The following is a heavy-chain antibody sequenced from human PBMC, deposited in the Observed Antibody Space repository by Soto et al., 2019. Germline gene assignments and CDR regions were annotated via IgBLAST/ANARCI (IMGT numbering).Heavy chain of an antibody. D-gene: IGHD6-6*01. V-gene: IGHV5-10-1*01. CDR2: IDPSDSYT. CDR3: ARQEPLRKRIASSSYDY. Sequence: HGESLKISCKGSGYSFTSYWISWVRQMPGKGLEWMGRIDPSDSYTNYSPSFQGHVTISADKSISTAYLQWSSLKASDTAMYYCARQEPLRKRIASSSYDYWGQGTLVTVSS. CDR1: GYSFTSYW. J-gene: IGHJ4*02.